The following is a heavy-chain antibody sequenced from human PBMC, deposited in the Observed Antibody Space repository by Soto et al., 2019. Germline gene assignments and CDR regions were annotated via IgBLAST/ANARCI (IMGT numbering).Heavy chain of an antibody. CDR1: GYTFTSYG. Sequence: QVQLVQSGAEVKKPGASVKVSCKASGYTFTSYGISWMRQAPGQALEWMGGINADNGNTNYAQKLQGRVTMTTDTSTSTAYMELRSLRSDYTAGYDLARVLPPFYPWGQGTLVTVSS. CDR2: INADNGNT. V-gene: IGHV1-18*01. J-gene: IGHJ5*02. D-gene: IGHD3-10*01. CDR3: ARVLPPFYP.